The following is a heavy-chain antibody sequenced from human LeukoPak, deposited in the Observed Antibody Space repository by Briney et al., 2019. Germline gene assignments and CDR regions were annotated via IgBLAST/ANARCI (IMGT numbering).Heavy chain of an antibody. CDR2: IYYSEST. CDR1: GGSISSYY. CDR3: ARGRLNVATTYYYYYGMDV. J-gene: IGHJ6*02. Sequence: PSETLSLTCTVSGGSISSYYWSWIRQPPGKGLEWIGYIYYSESTNYNPSLKSRVTISVDTSKNQFSLKLSSVTAADTAVYYCARGRLNVATTYYYYYGMDVWGQGTTVTVSS. V-gene: IGHV4-59*01. D-gene: IGHD5-12*01.